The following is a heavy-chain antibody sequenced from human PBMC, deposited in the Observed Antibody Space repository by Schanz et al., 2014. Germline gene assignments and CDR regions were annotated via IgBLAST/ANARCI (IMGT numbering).Heavy chain of an antibody. CDR1: GGSMSSFY. J-gene: IGHJ4*02. CDR3: ATWRGDDSGGHGQFDY. V-gene: IGHV4-4*07. Sequence: QVQLQESGPGLVKPSETLSLTCTVSGGSMSSFYWNWIRQPAGKGLEWIGRVSTSGSTNYNPSLRSRASRAIGTSKPHFSLRLSSLTAADTAVYYCATWRGDDSGGHGQFDYWGQGALVTVSS. D-gene: IGHD3-22*01. CDR2: VSTSGST.